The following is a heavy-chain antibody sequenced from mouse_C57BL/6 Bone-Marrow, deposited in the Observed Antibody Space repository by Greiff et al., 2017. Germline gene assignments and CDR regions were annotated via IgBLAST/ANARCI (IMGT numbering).Heavy chain of an antibody. D-gene: IGHD1-1*01. Sequence: EVKLMEPGTVLARPGASVKMSCKTSGYTFTSYWMHWVKQRPGQGLEWIGAIYPGNSDTSYNQKFKGKDKLTAVTSASTAYMELSSLTNEDSAVYYCTRWDYYYGSSWYFDVWGTGTTVTVSS. CDR2: IYPGNSDT. CDR1: GYTFTSYW. CDR3: TRWDYYYGSSWYFDV. V-gene: IGHV1-5*01. J-gene: IGHJ1*03.